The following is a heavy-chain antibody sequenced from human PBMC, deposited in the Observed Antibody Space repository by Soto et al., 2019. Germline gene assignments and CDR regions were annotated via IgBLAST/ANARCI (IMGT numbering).Heavy chain of an antibody. J-gene: IGHJ4*02. Sequence: GGSLRLSCAASGFTFSGSAMHWVCQASGKGLEWVGRIRSKANSYATAYAASVKGRFTISRDDSKNTAYLQMNSLKTEDTAVYYCMAVTGGIDYWGQGTLVTVSS. CDR2: IRSKANSYAT. CDR1: GFTFSGSA. CDR3: MAVTGGIDY. V-gene: IGHV3-73*01. D-gene: IGHD2-21*02.